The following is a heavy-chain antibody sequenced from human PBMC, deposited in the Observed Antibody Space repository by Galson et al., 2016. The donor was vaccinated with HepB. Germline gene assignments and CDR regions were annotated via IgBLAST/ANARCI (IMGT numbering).Heavy chain of an antibody. CDR3: AVDFQLRTPDYMDV. J-gene: IGHJ6*03. Sequence: SLRLSCAASGFSFSNWDMHWVRQAPGKGLEWVAVISKSGDITEYGDSVKGRFTIARDNSKNTLDLQRNNLRSEDTAVYYCAVDFQLRTPDYMDVWGKGTPVTVS. CDR2: ISKSGDIT. CDR1: GFSFSNWD. V-gene: IGHV3-30-3*01.